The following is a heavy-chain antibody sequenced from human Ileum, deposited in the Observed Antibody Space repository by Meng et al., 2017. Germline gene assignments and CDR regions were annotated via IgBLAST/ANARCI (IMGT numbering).Heavy chain of an antibody. V-gene: IGHV1-8*01. CDR3: ARVVSSGTFGDWFDP. CDR2: MSPNSGNT. J-gene: IGHJ5*02. Sequence: QVQLVQSEAEVRKPGDSAKVSCRASGYTFTSYDIHWVRQAPGQGLEWMGWMSPNSGNTGYSQNFQGRVTLTRSTPLRTVYMELSSLQSEDTAVYYCARVVSSGTFGDWFDPWGQGTLVTVSS. D-gene: IGHD3-10*01. CDR1: GYTFTSYD.